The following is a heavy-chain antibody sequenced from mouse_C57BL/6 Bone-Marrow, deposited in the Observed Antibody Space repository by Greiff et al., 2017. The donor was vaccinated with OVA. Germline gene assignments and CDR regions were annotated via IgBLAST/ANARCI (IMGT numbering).Heavy chain of an antibody. J-gene: IGHJ3*01. CDR2: IYPGSGST. V-gene: IGHV1-55*01. CDR3: ARHDYDEAWFAY. D-gene: IGHD2-4*01. Sequence: VQLQQPGAELVKPGASVKMSCKASGYTFTRYWITWVKQRPGQGLAWIGDIYPGSGSTNYTEKFKSQATLTVDTSSSTASMQLSSLTSEDSAVYDCARHDYDEAWFAYWGQGTLGTVSA. CDR1: GYTFTRYW.